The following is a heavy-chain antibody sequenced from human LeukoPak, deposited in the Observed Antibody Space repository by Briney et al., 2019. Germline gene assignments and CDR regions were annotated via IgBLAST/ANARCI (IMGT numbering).Heavy chain of an antibody. J-gene: IGHJ4*02. CDR2: IKQDGSEK. V-gene: IGHV3-7*01. Sequence: GGSLRLSCAASGFTFSSYGMSWVRQAPGKGLEWVANIKQDGSEKNYVDSVKGRFTISRDNAKNSLYLQMNSLRAGDTAVYYCARERHFDSWGQGTLVTVAS. CDR3: ARERHFDS. CDR1: GFTFSSYG.